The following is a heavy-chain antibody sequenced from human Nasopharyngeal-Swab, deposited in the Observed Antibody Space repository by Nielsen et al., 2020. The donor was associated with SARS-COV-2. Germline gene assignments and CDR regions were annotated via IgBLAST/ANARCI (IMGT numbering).Heavy chain of an antibody. Sequence: SETLSLTCTVSGASITTSYWSWIRQPPGKGLEWIGYIHYSGSTNYNPSLKSRVTISKDTSKNQFSLHLNSVTAADTAVYYCATHPRGQLDPFDYWGQGSLVTVSS. CDR3: ATHPRGQLDPFDY. CDR2: IHYSGST. CDR1: GASITTSY. D-gene: IGHD6-13*01. V-gene: IGHV4-59*08. J-gene: IGHJ4*02.